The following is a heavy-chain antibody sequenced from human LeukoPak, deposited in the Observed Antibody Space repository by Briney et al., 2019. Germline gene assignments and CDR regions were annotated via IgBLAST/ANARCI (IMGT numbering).Heavy chain of an antibody. J-gene: IGHJ4*02. CDR3: ARDIYNWNDEVMAY. Sequence: AGGSLRLSCAASGFTFSSYSMNWVRQAPGKGLEWVSSISSSSSYIYYADSVKGRFTISRDNAKNSLYLQMNSLRAEDTAVYYCARDIYNWNDEVMAYWGQGTLVTVSS. D-gene: IGHD1-1*01. CDR2: ISSSSSYI. V-gene: IGHV3-21*01. CDR1: GFTFSSYS.